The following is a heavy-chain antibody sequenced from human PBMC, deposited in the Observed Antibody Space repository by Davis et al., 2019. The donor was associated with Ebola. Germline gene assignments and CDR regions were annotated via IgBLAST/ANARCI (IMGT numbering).Heavy chain of an antibody. D-gene: IGHD4-17*01. V-gene: IGHV3-30-3*01. CDR3: ARVPDYGGIDY. CDR1: GFTFSSYA. Sequence: GESLKISCAASGFTFSSYAMHWVRQAPGKGLEWVAVISYDGSNKYYADSVKGRFTISRDNSKNTLYLQMNSLRAEDTAVYYCARVPDYGGIDYWGQGTLVTVSS. CDR2: ISYDGSNK. J-gene: IGHJ4*02.